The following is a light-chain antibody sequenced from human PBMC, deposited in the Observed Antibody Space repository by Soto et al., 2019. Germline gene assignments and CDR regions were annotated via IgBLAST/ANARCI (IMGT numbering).Light chain of an antibody. CDR2: DGS. CDR1: ESFSSR. Sequence: DIQMTQSPSTLSASVGDRVTITCRASESFSSRLAWYQQKPGKAPKLLIYDGSSLKSGVPSRFSVSGSGTEFTLTISYLQPDDFASYYCQQYKTYPYNFGQGTKLEIK. J-gene: IGKJ2*01. V-gene: IGKV1-5*01. CDR3: QQYKTYPYN.